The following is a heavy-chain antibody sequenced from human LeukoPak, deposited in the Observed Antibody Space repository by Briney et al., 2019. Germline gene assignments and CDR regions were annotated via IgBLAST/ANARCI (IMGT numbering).Heavy chain of an antibody. CDR3: ARVSPGFWSGYALDY. V-gene: IGHV3-53*01. CDR2: IYSGGST. D-gene: IGHD3-3*01. Sequence: PGGSLRLSCAASGFTFSSYAMHWVRQAPGKGLEWVSVIYSGGSTYYADSVKGRFTISRDNSKNTLYLQMNSLRAEDTAVYYCARVSPGFWSGYALDYWGQGTLVTVSS. J-gene: IGHJ4*02. CDR1: GFTFSSYA.